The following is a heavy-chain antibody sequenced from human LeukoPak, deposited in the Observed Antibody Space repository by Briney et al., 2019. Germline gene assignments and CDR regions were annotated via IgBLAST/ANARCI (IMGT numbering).Heavy chain of an antibody. CDR1: GFGVHTFA. D-gene: IGHD3-10*01. J-gene: IGHJ4*02. CDR3: AKDHSADGWPTFEY. V-gene: IGHV3-23*01. Sequence: GGSLRLSCAVSGFGVHTFAMSWVRLAPGKGLEWLASITKYDGRVYYADSVRGRFTISRDTSQNELYLQMDSLRADDSAIYYCAKDHSADGWPTFEYWGRGTLVTVSS. CDR2: ITKYDGRV.